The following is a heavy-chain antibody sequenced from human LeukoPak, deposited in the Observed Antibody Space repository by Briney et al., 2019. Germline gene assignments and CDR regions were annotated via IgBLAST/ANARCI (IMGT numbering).Heavy chain of an antibody. V-gene: IGHV4-61*02. D-gene: IGHD6-13*01. CDR2: IYTSGTT. J-gene: IGHJ4*02. CDR3: AREPRSGIAAAGRYYFDY. Sequence: SETLSLTCTVSGGSVRRGNYYWTWIRQPAGSGLEWIGRIYTSGTTDYNPSLRTRVTISVDASRNQFSLNLSSVTAADTAVYYCAREPRSGIAAAGRYYFDYWGQGTLVTVSS. CDR1: GGSVRRGNYY.